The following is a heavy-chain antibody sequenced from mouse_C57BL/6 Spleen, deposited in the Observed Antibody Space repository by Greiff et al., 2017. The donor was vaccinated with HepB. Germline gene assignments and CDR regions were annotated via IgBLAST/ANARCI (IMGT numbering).Heavy chain of an antibody. J-gene: IGHJ1*03. CDR1: GFTFSSYG. CDR2: ISSGGSYT. CDR3: ARHRGYSNYGWYFDV. Sequence: EVQVVESGGDLVKPGGSLKLSCAASGFTFSSYGMSWVRQTPDKRLEWVATISSGGSYTYYPDSVKGRFTISRDNAKNTLYLQMSSLKSEDTAMYYCARHRGYSNYGWYFDVWGTGTTVTVSS. V-gene: IGHV5-6*01. D-gene: IGHD2-5*01.